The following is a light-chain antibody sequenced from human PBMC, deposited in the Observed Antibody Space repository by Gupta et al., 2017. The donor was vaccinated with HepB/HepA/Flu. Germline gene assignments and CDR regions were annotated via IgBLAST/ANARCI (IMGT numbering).Light chain of an antibody. CDR1: SGDVGAYNY. Sequence: SALTQPASVSGSPGQSITVSCTGTSGDVGAYNYVSWYQQHPGQAPKLIIYDVNTRPAGVSNRFSGSKSDNTAYLTISGLQAEDEAHYYCSAYTRTFSLVFGGGTKVTVL. CDR2: DVN. V-gene: IGLV2-14*01. CDR3: SAYTRTFSLV. J-gene: IGLJ2*01.